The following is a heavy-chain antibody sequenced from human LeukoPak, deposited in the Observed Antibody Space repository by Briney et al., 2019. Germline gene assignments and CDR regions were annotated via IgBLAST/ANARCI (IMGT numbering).Heavy chain of an antibody. V-gene: IGHV4-61*02. CDR3: TRAGRYSAEDY. CDR2: IYTRGST. J-gene: IGHJ4*02. Sequence: SETLSLTCTVSGGSISSGSYYGRWGRQPAGKGLEWIGRIYTRGSTNYNPAGKSRVTISVHTSKNQFSLKLSSVTAAATAVYYCTRAGRYSAEDYWRLATLLTVSS. D-gene: IGHD4-11*01. CDR1: GGSISSGSYY.